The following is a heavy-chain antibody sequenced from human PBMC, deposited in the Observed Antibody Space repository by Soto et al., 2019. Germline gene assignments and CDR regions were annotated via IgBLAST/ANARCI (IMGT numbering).Heavy chain of an antibody. D-gene: IGHD4-17*01. CDR3: AKDPPDTVTTES. V-gene: IGHV3-30*18. CDR1: GFTFSSYG. CDR2: ISYDGSNK. Sequence: QVQLVESGGGVVQPGRSLRLSCAASGFTFSSYGMHWVRQAPGKGLEWVAVISYDGSNKYYADSVKGRFTISRDNSKNTLYLQMNSLRAEDTAVYYCAKDPPDTVTTESWCQGTLVTVSS. J-gene: IGHJ4*02.